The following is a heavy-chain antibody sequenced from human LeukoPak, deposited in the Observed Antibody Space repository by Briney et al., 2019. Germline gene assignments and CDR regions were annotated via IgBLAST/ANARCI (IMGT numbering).Heavy chain of an antibody. Sequence: GGSLRLSCAASGFTFSSYGMHWVRQAPGKGLEWVALISYDGSDKYYADSVKGRFTISRDNSKNTPYLQMNSLRAEDTAMYSCATLLLGVGGDYWGQGTLVTVSS. CDR3: ATLLLGVGGDY. D-gene: IGHD2-15*01. J-gene: IGHJ4*02. CDR1: GFTFSSYG. CDR2: ISYDGSDK. V-gene: IGHV3-30*03.